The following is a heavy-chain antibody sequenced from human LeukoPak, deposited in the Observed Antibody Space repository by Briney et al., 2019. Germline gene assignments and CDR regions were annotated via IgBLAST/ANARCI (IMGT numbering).Heavy chain of an antibody. CDR1: GGTFSSYA. CDR2: INPNSGGT. Sequence: EASVKVSCKASGGTFSSYAISWVRQAPGQGLEWMGWINPNSGGTNYAQKFQGRVTMTRDTSISTAYMELSRLRSDDTAVYYCARASSGYFRDAFDIWGQGTMVTVSS. CDR3: ARASSGYFRDAFDI. J-gene: IGHJ3*02. D-gene: IGHD3-22*01. V-gene: IGHV1-2*02.